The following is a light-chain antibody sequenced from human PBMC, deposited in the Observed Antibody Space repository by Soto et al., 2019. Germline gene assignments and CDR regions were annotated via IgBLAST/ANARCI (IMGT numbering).Light chain of an antibody. V-gene: IGLV4-60*02. CDR2: LEGSGSY. J-gene: IGLJ3*02. CDR3: ETWDSNTKV. CDR1: SGHSSYI. Sequence: QPVLTQSSSASASLGSSVKLTCTLSSGHSSYIIAWHQQQPGKAPRYLMKLEGSGSYNKGSGVPDCFSGSSSGADRYLTIYNLQFEDEADYYCETWDSNTKVFGGGTQLTVL.